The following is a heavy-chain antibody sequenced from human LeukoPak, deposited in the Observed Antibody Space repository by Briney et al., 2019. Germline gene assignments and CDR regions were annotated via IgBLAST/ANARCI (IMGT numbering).Heavy chain of an antibody. CDR3: ARALGVVLDY. Sequence: SQTPSLTCVISGDSVSSHLATWNWIKQSPSRGLEWLGRTYYRSKWSTDYAVSVNSRLTINPDTSKNHFSLQLSFVTPEDTALYFCARALGVVLDYWGQGTLVTVSS. J-gene: IGHJ4*02. V-gene: IGHV6-1*01. D-gene: IGHD2-8*01. CDR2: TYYRSKWST. CDR1: GDSVSSHLAT.